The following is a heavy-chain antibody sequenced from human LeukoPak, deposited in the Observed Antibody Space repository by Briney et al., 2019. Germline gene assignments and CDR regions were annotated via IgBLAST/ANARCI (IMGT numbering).Heavy chain of an antibody. CDR2: ISSSSSAI. V-gene: IGHV3-48*02. J-gene: IGHJ4*02. Sequence: GGSLRLSCATSGFTFSSYSMHWVRQAPGKGLEWVSYISSSSSAIKYADSVKGRFTISRDNAKNSLYLQMNSLRDKDTAVHYCARDLYYGFDYWGRGTLVSVSS. D-gene: IGHD1-26*01. CDR1: GFTFSSYS. CDR3: ARDLYYGFDY.